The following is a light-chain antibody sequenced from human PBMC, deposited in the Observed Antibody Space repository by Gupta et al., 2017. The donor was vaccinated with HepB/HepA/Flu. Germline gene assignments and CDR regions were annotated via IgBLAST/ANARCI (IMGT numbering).Light chain of an antibody. Sequence: ELTQPPSVSVSPGQTARITCSGDTLSRQYTYWYQQRPGQAPILIIFQDKERPPGIPERFSASSSGTTASLTISDVQSEDAADYFCQSLDASGRVFGGGTKLTVL. J-gene: IGLJ3*02. CDR3: QSLDASGRV. CDR1: TLSRQY. CDR2: QDK. V-gene: IGLV3-25*03.